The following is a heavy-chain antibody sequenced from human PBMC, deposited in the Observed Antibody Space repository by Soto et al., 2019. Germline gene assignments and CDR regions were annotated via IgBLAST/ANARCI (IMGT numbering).Heavy chain of an antibody. CDR1: GYTFTSSG. D-gene: IGHD3-3*01. Sequence: ASVKVSCKASGYTFTSSGIGWVRQAPGQGLEWMGWISAYNGNTNYAQKLQGRVTMTTDTSTSTAYMELRSLRSDDTAVYYCARDGVTVYDFWSGYYTDPPNWFDPWGQGTLVTVS. CDR2: ISAYNGNT. CDR3: ARDGVTVYDFWSGYYTDPPNWFDP. V-gene: IGHV1-18*01. J-gene: IGHJ5*02.